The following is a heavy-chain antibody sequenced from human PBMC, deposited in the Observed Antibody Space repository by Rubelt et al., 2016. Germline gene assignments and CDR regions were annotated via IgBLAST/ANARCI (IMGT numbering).Heavy chain of an antibody. CDR2: ISAYNGNT. V-gene: IGHV1-18*01. D-gene: IGHD6-6*01. Sequence: QVQLVQSGAEVKKHGASVKVSCKASGYTFTSYGISWVRQAPGQGLEWMGWISAYNGNTNYAQKVQGRGTMSTETSTSTAYMELRSRRADDTAVYYCARDRIRIAARQGWYFDLWGRGTLVTVSS. CDR3: ARDRIRIAARQGWYFDL. CDR1: GYTFTSYG. J-gene: IGHJ2*01.